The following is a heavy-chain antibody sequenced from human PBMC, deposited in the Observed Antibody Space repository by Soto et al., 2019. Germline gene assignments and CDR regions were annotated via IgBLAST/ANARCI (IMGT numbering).Heavy chain of an antibody. Sequence: QVKLVHSGAEVKKPGSSVKVSCKASGGTFSSYAISWVRQAPGQGLEWMGGIIPIFGTANYAQKIQGRVTITADESTSTAYMELSSLRSEDTAVYYCARHVPAAGYYYGMDVWGQGTTVTVSS. CDR2: IIPIFGTA. CDR3: ARHVPAAGYYYGMDV. CDR1: GGTFSSYA. J-gene: IGHJ6*02. V-gene: IGHV1-69*12. D-gene: IGHD2-2*01.